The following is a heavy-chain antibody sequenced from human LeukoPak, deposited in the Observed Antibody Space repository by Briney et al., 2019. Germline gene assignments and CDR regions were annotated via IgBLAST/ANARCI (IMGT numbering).Heavy chain of an antibody. CDR2: INKDGSEE. Sequence: GGSLRLSCAASEFMFSDYWMSWVRQAPGKGPEWVASINKDGSEEYYADSVKGRFTVSRDNAKNSLFLQMNNLRVEDTAICYCATYDNWVAGDVWGQGTTVSVSS. CDR1: EFMFSDYW. J-gene: IGHJ6*02. V-gene: IGHV3-7*01. CDR3: ATYDNWVAGDV. D-gene: IGHD1-1*01.